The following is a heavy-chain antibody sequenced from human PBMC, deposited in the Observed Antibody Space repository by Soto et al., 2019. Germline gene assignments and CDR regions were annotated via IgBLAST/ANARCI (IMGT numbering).Heavy chain of an antibody. V-gene: IGHV3-15*01. CDR1: GFTFSNAW. CDR2: IKSKTDGGTT. J-gene: IGHJ4*02. CDR3: ASWGRITIFGVDTTYWYSSSWSSHYFDY. Sequence: PGGSLRLSCAASGFTFSNAWMSWVRQAPGKGLEWVGRIKSKTDGGTTDYAAPVKGRFTISRDDSKNTLYLQINSLKTEDTAVYYCASWGRITIFGVDTTYWYSSSWSSHYFDYWGQGTLVTVSS. D-gene: IGHD3-3*01.